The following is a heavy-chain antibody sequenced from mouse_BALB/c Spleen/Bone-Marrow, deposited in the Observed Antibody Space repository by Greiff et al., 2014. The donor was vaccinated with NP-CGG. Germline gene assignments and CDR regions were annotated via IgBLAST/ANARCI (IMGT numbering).Heavy chain of an antibody. CDR2: IYPRDGDT. CDR1: GYAFSSYW. D-gene: IGHD4-1*01. CDR3: ARVRNWADY. Sequence: QVQLQQPGAELVRPGSSVKISCKASGYAFSSYWMNWVKQRPGQGLEWIGQIYPRDGDTNYNGKFKGKATLTADKSSSTAYMQLSSLTSEDSAVYFCARVRNWADYWGQGTTLTVSS. J-gene: IGHJ2*01. V-gene: IGHV1-80*01.